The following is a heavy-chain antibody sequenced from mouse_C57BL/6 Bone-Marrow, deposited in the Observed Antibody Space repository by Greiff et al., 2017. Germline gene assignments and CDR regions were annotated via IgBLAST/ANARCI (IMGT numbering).Heavy chain of an antibody. CDR2: IDPEDGDT. CDR3: ARSFDYGSSLYAMDY. J-gene: IGHJ4*01. V-gene: IGHV14-1*01. CDR1: GFNIKDYY. Sequence: VQLKQSGAELVRPGASVKLSCTASGFNIKDYYMHWVKQRPEQGLEWIGRIDPEDGDTEYAPKFQGKATMTADTSSNTAYLQLSSLTSEDTAVYYCARSFDYGSSLYAMDYWGQGTSVTVSS. D-gene: IGHD1-1*01.